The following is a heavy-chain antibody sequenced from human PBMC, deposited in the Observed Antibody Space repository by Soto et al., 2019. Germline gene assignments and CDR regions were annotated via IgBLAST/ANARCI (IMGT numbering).Heavy chain of an antibody. CDR1: GYTFTSYA. CDR2: INAGNGNT. CDR3: ARVVYYGSGSYYNPPDY. V-gene: IGHV1-3*01. J-gene: IGHJ4*02. D-gene: IGHD3-10*01. Sequence: ASVKVSCKASGYTFTSYAMHWVRQAPGQRLEWMGWINAGNGNTKYSQKFQGRVTITRDTSASTAYMELSSLRSEDTAVYYCARVVYYGSGSYYNPPDYWGQGTLVTVSS.